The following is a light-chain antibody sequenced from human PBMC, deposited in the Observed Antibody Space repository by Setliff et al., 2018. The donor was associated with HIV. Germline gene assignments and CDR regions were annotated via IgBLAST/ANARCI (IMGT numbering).Light chain of an antibody. V-gene: IGLV2-18*02. CDR2: EVN. CDR1: SSDVGRYNR. J-gene: IGLJ1*01. Sequence: QSALTQPPSVSGSPGQSVTISCTGTSSDVGRYNRVSWYQQPPGTAPKLMIYEVNNRPSGVPDRFSGSKSGNTASLTISGLQAEDEADYYCSSYTSISTYVFGTGTKSPS. CDR3: SSYTSISTYV.